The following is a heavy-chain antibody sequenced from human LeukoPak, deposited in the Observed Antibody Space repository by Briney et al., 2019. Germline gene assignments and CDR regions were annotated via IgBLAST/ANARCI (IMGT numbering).Heavy chain of an antibody. Sequence: SETLSLTCTVSGGSISSSSYYWGWIRQPPGKGLEWIGSIYYSGSTYYNPSLKSRLTISVDTSKNHFSLNLNSVTAADTAVYNCARVGSSWPHYYFDYWGQGALVTVSS. CDR3: ARVGSSWPHYYFDY. D-gene: IGHD6-13*01. J-gene: IGHJ4*02. V-gene: IGHV4-39*07. CDR1: GGSISSSSYY. CDR2: IYYSGST.